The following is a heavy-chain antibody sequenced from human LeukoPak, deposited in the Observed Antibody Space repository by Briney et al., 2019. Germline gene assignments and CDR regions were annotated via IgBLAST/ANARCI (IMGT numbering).Heavy chain of an antibody. CDR2: INHSGST. D-gene: IGHD6-13*01. CDR1: GGSFSGYY. V-gene: IGHV4-34*01. J-gene: IGHJ4*02. CDR3: ARVAAAGFFDY. Sequence: SETLSLTCAVYGGSFSGYYWSWIRQPPGKGVEWIGEINHSGSTNYNPSLTSRVTISVDTSKNQFSLKLSSVTAADTAVYYCARVAAAGFFDYWGQGTLVTVSS.